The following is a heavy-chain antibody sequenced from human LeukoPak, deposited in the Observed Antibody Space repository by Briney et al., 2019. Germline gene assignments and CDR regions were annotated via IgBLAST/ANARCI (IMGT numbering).Heavy chain of an antibody. V-gene: IGHV4-30-4*08. CDR2: IYYSGTT. Sequence: SQTLSLTCTVSGGSISSGDYYWSWIRQPPGKGLEWIGYIYYSGTTYYTPSLKSRVTIAVDTSKNQFSLKLSSVTAADTAVYYCARGGAIVVVPAASYFDYWGQGTLVTVSS. CDR1: GGSISSGDYY. J-gene: IGHJ4*02. D-gene: IGHD2-2*01. CDR3: ARGGAIVVVPAASYFDY.